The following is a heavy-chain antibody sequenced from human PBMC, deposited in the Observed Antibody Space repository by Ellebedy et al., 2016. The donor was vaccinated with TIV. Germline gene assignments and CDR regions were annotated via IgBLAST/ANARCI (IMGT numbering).Heavy chain of an antibody. CDR1: GYTFTAYY. CDR3: ARGAIFGWNYYYYMDV. J-gene: IGHJ6*03. CDR2: INPNSGDT. D-gene: IGHD3-3*01. V-gene: IGHV1-2*02. Sequence: ASVKVSXXASGYTFTAYYMHWVRQAPGEGLEWMGWINPNSGDTNYAQKFQGRVTMTRDTSITTAYMELSRLRSDDTAVYYCARGAIFGWNYYYYMDVWGKGTTVTVSS.